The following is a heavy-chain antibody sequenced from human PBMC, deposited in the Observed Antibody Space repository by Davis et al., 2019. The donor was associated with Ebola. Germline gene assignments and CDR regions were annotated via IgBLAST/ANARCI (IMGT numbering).Heavy chain of an antibody. V-gene: IGHV1-18*01. J-gene: IGHJ5*02. CDR1: GYTFTNYG. CDR2: ISGYNGNT. CDR3: AKGETSSSWSIWFDP. Sequence: ASVKVSCKASGYTFTNYGVSWVRQAPGQGLEWMGWISGYNGNTDYAQKFRGRVTMTIDTSTSTAYMELRSLRSDDTAVYYCAKGETSSSWSIWFDPWGQGTLVTVSS. D-gene: IGHD6-6*01.